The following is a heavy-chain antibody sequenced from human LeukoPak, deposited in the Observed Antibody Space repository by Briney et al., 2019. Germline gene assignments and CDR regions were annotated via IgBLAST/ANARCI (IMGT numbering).Heavy chain of an antibody. CDR3: ATGWYVLS. V-gene: IGHV3-30*03. CDR1: GFTFSSYG. Sequence: GGSLRLSCAASGFTFSSYGMHWVRQAPGKGLEWVAVISYDGSNKYYADSVKGRFTISRDNSKNTLYLQMNSLRAEDTAVYYCATGWYVLSWGQGTLVTVSS. J-gene: IGHJ5*02. CDR2: ISYDGSNK. D-gene: IGHD6-19*01.